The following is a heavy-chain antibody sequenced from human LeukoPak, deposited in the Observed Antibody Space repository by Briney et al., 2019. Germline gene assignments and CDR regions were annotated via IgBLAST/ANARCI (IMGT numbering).Heavy chain of an antibody. CDR1: GFTFSRYG. D-gene: IGHD4-17*01. J-gene: IGHJ4*02. CDR3: ARGMTTVTTAFDY. Sequence: PGRSLRLSCAASGFTFSRYGMHWVRQAPGRGLEWVAVMWNDGSSKYYADSVKGRFTISRDNAKNSLYLQMNSLRAEDTAVYYCARGMTTVTTAFDYWGQGTLVTVSS. V-gene: IGHV3-33*03. CDR2: MWNDGSSK.